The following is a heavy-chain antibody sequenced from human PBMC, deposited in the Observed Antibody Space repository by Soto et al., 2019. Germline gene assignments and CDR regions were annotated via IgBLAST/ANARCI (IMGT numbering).Heavy chain of an antibody. CDR3: ACGGGGGNW. Sequence: QVQLQESGPGLVKPSGTLSLTCTVSGAPVVNDNWWSWIRQPPGKGLEWIAEIHHSGSANYSPSLQGRLTNSVDKPTNQFSLILNSVPAADTAVYFWACGGGGGNWWGQGTLVTVSS. CDR2: IHHSGSA. CDR1: GAPVVNDNW. V-gene: IGHV4-4*02. D-gene: IGHD2-21*01. J-gene: IGHJ4*02.